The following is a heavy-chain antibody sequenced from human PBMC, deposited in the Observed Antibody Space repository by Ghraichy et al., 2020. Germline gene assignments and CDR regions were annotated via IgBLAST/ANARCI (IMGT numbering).Heavy chain of an antibody. CDR2: ISYDGSNK. V-gene: IGHV3-30*04. CDR3: ARVYRGYSYGSTVYYYYGMDV. J-gene: IGHJ6*02. D-gene: IGHD5-18*01. Sequence: GGSLRLSCAASGFTFSSYAMHWVRQAPGKGLEWVAVISYDGSNKYYADSVKGRFTISRDNSKNTLYLQMNSLRAEDTAVYYCARVYRGYSYGSTVYYYYGMDVWGQGTTVTVSS. CDR1: GFTFSSYA.